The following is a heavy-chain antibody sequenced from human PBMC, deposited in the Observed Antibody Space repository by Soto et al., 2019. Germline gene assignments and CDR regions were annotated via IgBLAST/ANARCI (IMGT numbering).Heavy chain of an antibody. CDR3: ARGQRFSAGFDP. CDR1: GGSMSSYY. Sequence: QVHLQQSGPGLVNPSETLSLTCTVSGGSMSSYYWTWIRQPAGKGLEWIGRFYSSGGTHYNPSLKSRVTISLDTSKNEFSLRLLSVTDADTAVYYCARGQRFSAGFDPWGEGTLVTVSS. D-gene: IGHD3-3*01. J-gene: IGHJ5*02. V-gene: IGHV4-4*07. CDR2: FYSSGGT.